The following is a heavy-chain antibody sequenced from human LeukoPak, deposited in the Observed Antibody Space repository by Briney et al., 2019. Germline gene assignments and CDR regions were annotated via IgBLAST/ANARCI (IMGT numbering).Heavy chain of an antibody. V-gene: IGHV3-23*01. CDR3: AKDLSLSPTSP. J-gene: IGHJ5*02. CDR2: ISGSGGST. CDR1: GFTFSSYA. D-gene: IGHD1-14*01. Sequence: GGSLRLSCAASGFTFSSYAMSWVRQAPGKGLEWVSAISGSGGSTYYADSVKGRFTIARDNSKNTLYLQMNSLRAEDTAVYYCAKDLSLSPTSPWGQGTLVTVSS.